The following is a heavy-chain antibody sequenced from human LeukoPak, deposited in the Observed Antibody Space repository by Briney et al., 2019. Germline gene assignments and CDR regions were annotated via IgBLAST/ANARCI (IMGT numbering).Heavy chain of an antibody. CDR1: GFIFSSFA. D-gene: IGHD5-18*01. CDR2: ISYDGNNK. CDR3: AREGGTVMVKHWYFDL. V-gene: IGHV3-30-3*01. J-gene: IGHJ2*01. Sequence: GGSLRLSCAASGFIFSSFAMHWVRQAPGKGLEWVALISYDGNNKYYADSVKGRFTISRDNSKNTLYLQMNSLRAEDTALYYCAREGGTVMVKHWYFDLWGRGTPVTVSS.